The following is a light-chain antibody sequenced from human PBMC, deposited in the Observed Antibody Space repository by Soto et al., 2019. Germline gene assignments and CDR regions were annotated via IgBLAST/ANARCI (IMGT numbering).Light chain of an antibody. CDR3: SSYTSSSTPVV. V-gene: IGLV2-14*01. CDR1: SSDVGDYNY. CDR2: EVS. J-gene: IGLJ2*01. Sequence: QSALTQPASVSGSPGQSITISCTGTSSDVGDYNYVSWYQQHPGKAPKLMIYEVSNRPSGVSNRFSDSKSGNTASLTVSGLQAEDEADYYCSSYTSSSTPVVFGGGTKLTVL.